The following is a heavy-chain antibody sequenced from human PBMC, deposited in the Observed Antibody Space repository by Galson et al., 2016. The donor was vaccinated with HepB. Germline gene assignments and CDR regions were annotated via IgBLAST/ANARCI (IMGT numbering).Heavy chain of an antibody. Sequence: SLRLSCAASGFTLAGQGMSWVRQAPGKGLEWVSDIVAGGNTYYADSVKGRFTISREISKNTLYLEMNSLRAEDTALYYCARGAGYSSSWYAAGRALDIWGQGTVVTVSS. CDR1: GFTLAGQG. J-gene: IGHJ3*02. CDR3: ARGAGYSSSWYAAGRALDI. D-gene: IGHD6-13*01. V-gene: IGHV3-23*01. CDR2: IVAGGNT.